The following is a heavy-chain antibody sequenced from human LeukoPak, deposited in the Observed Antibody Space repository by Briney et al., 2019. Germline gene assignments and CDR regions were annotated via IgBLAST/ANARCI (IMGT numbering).Heavy chain of an antibody. D-gene: IGHD4-17*01. CDR1: GGSISSGDYY. CDR3: AREARGDYVPYYYYYYMDV. Sequence: SETLSLTCTVSGGSISSGDYYWSWIRQPPGKGLEWIGYIYYSGSTYYNPSLKSRVTISVDTSKNQFSLKLSSVTAADTAVYYCAREARGDYVPYYYYYYMDVWGKGTTVTVSS. J-gene: IGHJ6*03. CDR2: IYYSGST. V-gene: IGHV4-30-4*08.